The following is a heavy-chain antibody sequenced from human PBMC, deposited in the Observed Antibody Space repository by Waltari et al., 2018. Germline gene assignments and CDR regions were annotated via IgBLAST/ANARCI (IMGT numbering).Heavy chain of an antibody. CDR1: GGSISSSSYY. CDR3: AARPYPGGDYDFWSGYFPHDAFDI. V-gene: IGHV4-39*07. D-gene: IGHD3-3*01. Sequence: QLQLQESGPGLVKPSETLSLTCTVSGGSISSSSYYWGWIRQPPGKGLEGIGSIYYSGSTYYNPSLKSRVTISVDTSKNQFSLKLSSVTAADTAVYYCAARPYPGGDYDFWSGYFPHDAFDIWGQGTMVTVSS. J-gene: IGHJ3*02. CDR2: IYYSGST.